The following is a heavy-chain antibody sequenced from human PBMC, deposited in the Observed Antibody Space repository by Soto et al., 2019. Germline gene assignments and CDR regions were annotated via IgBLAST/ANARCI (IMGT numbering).Heavy chain of an antibody. V-gene: IGHV3-30*18. D-gene: IGHD6-6*01. CDR1: GFTFSSYG. CDR3: AKFKGQLVRYFDY. J-gene: IGHJ4*02. CDR2: ISYDGSNK. Sequence: QVQLVESGGGVVQPGRSLRLSCAASGFTFSSYGMHWVRQAPGKGLEWVAVISYDGSNKYYADSVKGRFTISRDNSKNTLYLQMNSLRAEDTAVYYCAKFKGQLVRYFDYWCQGTLVTVSS.